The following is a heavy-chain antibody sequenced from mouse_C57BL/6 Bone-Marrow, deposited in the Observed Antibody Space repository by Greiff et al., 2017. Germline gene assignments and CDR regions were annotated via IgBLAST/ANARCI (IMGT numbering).Heavy chain of an antibody. CDR1: GYTFTSYW. CDR3: ARPLIFYGSSLYYFDY. Sequence: QVQLQQPGAELVKPGASVKLSCKASGYTFTSYWMQWVKQRPGQGLEWIGEIDPSDSYTNYNQKFKGKATLTVDTSSSPAYMQLSSLTSEDSAVYYCARPLIFYGSSLYYFDYWGRGTTLTVSS. D-gene: IGHD1-1*01. V-gene: IGHV1-50*01. CDR2: IDPSDSYT. J-gene: IGHJ2*01.